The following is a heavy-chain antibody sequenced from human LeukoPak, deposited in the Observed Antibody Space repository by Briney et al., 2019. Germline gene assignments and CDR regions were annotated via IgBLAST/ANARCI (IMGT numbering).Heavy chain of an antibody. CDR2: IYYRGST. CDR3: ARLSGYSSGHYYSDY. V-gene: IGHV4-59*01. Sequence: SETLSLTCTVSGSSISSDYWSWIRQPPGKGLEWIGYIYYRGSTNYNPSLKSRVTISVDTSKNQFSLKLSSVTAADTAVYYCARLSGYSSGHYYSDYWGQGTLVTVSS. J-gene: IGHJ4*02. CDR1: GSSISSDY. D-gene: IGHD3-22*01.